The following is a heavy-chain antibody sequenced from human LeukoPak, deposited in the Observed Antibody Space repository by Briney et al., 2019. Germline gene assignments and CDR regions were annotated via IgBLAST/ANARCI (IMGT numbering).Heavy chain of an antibody. V-gene: IGHV3-33*06. D-gene: IGHD6-19*01. CDR3: AKTRSSSGWTGTFDY. J-gene: IGHJ4*02. Sequence: RPGGSLRLSCAASGFTFSNYGMHWVRQAPGKGLEWVAVIWYDGSNKYYADSVKGRFTISRDNSKNTLYLQMNSLRAEDTAVYYCAKTRSSSGWTGTFDYWGQGTLVTVSS. CDR1: GFTFSNYG. CDR2: IWYDGSNK.